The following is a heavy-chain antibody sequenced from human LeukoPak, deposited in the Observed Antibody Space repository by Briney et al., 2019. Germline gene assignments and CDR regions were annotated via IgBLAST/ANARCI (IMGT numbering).Heavy chain of an antibody. Sequence: ASETLSLTCTVSGDSITSGTYYWSWIRQPAGKGLEWIGRIYSSGITNYKSSLKSRVTISVDTSRNQFSLNLNSVTAADTAVYYCARGIDSSGYQHKGFDPWGQGTLVTVSS. D-gene: IGHD3-22*01. CDR1: GDSITSGTYY. V-gene: IGHV4-61*02. CDR2: IYSSGIT. CDR3: ARGIDSSGYQHKGFDP. J-gene: IGHJ5*02.